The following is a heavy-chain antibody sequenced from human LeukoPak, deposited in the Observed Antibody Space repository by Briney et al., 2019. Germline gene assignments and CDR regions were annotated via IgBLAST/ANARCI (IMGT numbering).Heavy chain of an antibody. D-gene: IGHD2-15*01. Sequence: PGGSLRLSCAASGFTFSSYGMHWVRQAPGKGLEWVAFIRYDGSNKYYADSVRGRFTISRDNSKNTLYLQMNSLRAEDTAVYYCAKDLAVVIAAKAPDYWGQGTLVTVSS. CDR3: AKDLAVVIAAKAPDY. CDR1: GFTFSSYG. V-gene: IGHV3-30*02. CDR2: IRYDGSNK. J-gene: IGHJ4*02.